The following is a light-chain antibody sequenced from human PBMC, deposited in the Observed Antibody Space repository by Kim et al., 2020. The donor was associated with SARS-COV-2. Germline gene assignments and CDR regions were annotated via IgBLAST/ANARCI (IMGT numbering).Light chain of an antibody. Sequence: GQWSTISCTGTSSDVGSYNLVSWYQQHPRKAPKLMIYEGSKRPSGVSNRFSGSKSGNTASLTISGLQAEDEADYYCCSYAGSSTYVFGTGTKVTVL. J-gene: IGLJ1*01. CDR1: SSDVGSYNL. V-gene: IGLV2-23*01. CDR2: EGS. CDR3: CSYAGSSTYV.